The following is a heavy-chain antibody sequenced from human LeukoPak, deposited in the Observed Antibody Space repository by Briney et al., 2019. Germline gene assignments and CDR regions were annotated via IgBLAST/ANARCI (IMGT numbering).Heavy chain of an antibody. V-gene: IGHV3-23*01. CDR3: VKDPQSGEVLT. CDR1: GFTFSRYA. Sequence: GGSLRLSCAASGFTFSRYAMTWVRQAPGKGLEWVSTISGSGRSTFYADSVKGRFTISRDNSKNTLHLQTNSLRADDTAVYYCVKDPQSGEVLTWGQGTPVTVSS. D-gene: IGHD1-26*01. CDR2: ISGSGRST. J-gene: IGHJ4*02.